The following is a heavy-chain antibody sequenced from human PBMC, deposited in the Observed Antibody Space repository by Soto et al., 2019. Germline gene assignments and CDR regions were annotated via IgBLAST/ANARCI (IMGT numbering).Heavy chain of an antibody. CDR3: ARESHYYDSSGYYYGPRRGIYAFDI. CDR1: GGSFSGYY. D-gene: IGHD3-22*01. V-gene: IGHV4-34*01. Sequence: PSETLSLTCAVYGGSFSGYYWSWIRQPPGKGLEWIGEINHSGSTNYNPSLKSRVTISVDTSKNQFSLKLSSVTAADTAVYYCARESHYYDSSGYYYGPRRGIYAFDIWGQGTMVTVSS. J-gene: IGHJ3*02. CDR2: INHSGST.